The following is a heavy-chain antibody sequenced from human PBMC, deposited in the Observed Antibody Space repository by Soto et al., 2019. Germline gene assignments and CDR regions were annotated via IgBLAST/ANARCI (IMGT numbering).Heavy chain of an antibody. CDR2: ISYDGSNK. D-gene: IGHD6-13*01. Sequence: QVPLVESGGGVVQPGRSLRLSCAASGFTFSSYGMHWVRQAPGKGLEWVAVISYDGSNKYYADSVKGRFTISRDNSKNTLYLQLNSLRAEDTAVYYCAKDWVYSSSWFPYYYYGMDVWGQGTTVTVSS. J-gene: IGHJ6*02. V-gene: IGHV3-30*18. CDR1: GFTFSSYG. CDR3: AKDWVYSSSWFPYYYYGMDV.